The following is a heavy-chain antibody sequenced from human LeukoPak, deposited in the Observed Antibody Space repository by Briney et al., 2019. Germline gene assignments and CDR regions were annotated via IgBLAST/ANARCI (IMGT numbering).Heavy chain of an antibody. CDR1: GYTFTSYG. CDR3: ARYGSAREYYYGMDV. D-gene: IGHD3-10*01. Sequence: ASVKVSCKASGYTFTSYGISWVRQAPGQGLEWMGWISAYNGNTNYAQKLQGRVTMTTDTSTSTAYMELRSLRSDDTAAYYCARYGSAREYYYGMDVWGQGTTVTVSS. CDR2: ISAYNGNT. J-gene: IGHJ6*02. V-gene: IGHV1-18*01.